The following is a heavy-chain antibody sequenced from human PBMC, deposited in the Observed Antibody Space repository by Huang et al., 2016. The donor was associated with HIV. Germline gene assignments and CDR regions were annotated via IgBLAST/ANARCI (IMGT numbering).Heavy chain of an antibody. D-gene: IGHD2-21*02. CDR2: VNNRGLS. V-gene: IGHV4-34*02. J-gene: IGHJ4*02. CDR3: ARPRMTATSSDSTWSFFDS. Sequence: QVQLQQWGAGLLKPSGVLSLKCAVYGGSLSDYYWTWIRQSPGKGLEWIGEVNNRGLSMYNPSIRSRVNMSVDMSKNQFSLNLTSLTVADTAVYYCARPRMTATSSDSTWSFFDSWGQGTLVIVSS. CDR1: GGSLSDYY.